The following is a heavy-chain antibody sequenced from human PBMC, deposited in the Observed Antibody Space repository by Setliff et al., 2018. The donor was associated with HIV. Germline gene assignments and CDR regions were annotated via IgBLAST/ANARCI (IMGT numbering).Heavy chain of an antibody. CDR1: GDSISRDFYY. J-gene: IGHJ3*02. CDR2: IYTNGRT. V-gene: IGHV4-61*09. CDR3: ARNDAFDI. Sequence: SETLSLTCTVAGDSISRDFYYWNWIRQPAGKGLEWIGHIYTNGRTHYNPSLKSRVTISMDTSKNQFSLKLSSVTAADTAVYYCARNDAFDIWGQGTLVTVSS.